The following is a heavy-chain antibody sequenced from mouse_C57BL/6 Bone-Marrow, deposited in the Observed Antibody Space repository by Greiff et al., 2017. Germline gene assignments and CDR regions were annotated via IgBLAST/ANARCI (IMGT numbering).Heavy chain of an antibody. CDR3: ASYGYDGRGH. CDR1: GYTFTSSG. J-gene: IGHJ2*01. D-gene: IGHD2-2*01. V-gene: IGHV1-81*01. CDR2: IYPRSGNT. Sequence: QVQLKESGAELARPGASVKLSCKASGYTFTSSGISWVKQRTGQGLEWIGEIYPRSGNTYYTEKFKGKAPLTADKSSSTAYMELRSLTSEDSAVYFCASYGYDGRGHWGQGTTLTVAS.